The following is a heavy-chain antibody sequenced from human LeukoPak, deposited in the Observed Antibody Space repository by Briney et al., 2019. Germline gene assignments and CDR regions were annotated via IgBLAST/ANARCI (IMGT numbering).Heavy chain of an antibody. V-gene: IGHV1-69*13. J-gene: IGHJ3*02. CDR3: ARSFLWFGELFAAFDI. CDR1: GGAFSSYA. CDR2: IIPIFGTA. D-gene: IGHD3-10*01. Sequence: SVKVSCKASGGAFSSYAISWVRQAPGQGLEWMGGIIPIFGTANYAQKFQGRVTITADESTSTAYMELSSLRSEDTAVYYCARSFLWFGELFAAFDIWGQGTMVTVSS.